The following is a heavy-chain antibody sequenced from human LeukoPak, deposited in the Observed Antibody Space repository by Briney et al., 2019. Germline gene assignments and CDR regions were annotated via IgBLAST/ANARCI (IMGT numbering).Heavy chain of an antibody. Sequence: GSLRLSCAASGFTFSSYSMNWIRQPPGKGLEWIGSIYYSGSTYYNPSLKSRVTISVDTSKNQFSLKLSSVTAADTAVYYCASCLLWFGELSLWYFDYWGQGTLVTVSS. CDR3: ASCLLWFGELSLWYFDY. CDR1: GFTFSSYS. D-gene: IGHD3-10*01. CDR2: IYYSGST. V-gene: IGHV4-39*07. J-gene: IGHJ4*02.